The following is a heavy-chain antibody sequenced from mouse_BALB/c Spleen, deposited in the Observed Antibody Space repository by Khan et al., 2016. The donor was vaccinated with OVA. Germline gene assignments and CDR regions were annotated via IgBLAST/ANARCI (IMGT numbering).Heavy chain of an antibody. J-gene: IGHJ4*01. CDR3: ARKNYYGYAMDY. CDR1: GYSITSDYA. D-gene: IGHD1-1*01. V-gene: IGHV3-2*02. Sequence: EVQLQESGPGLVKPSQSLSLTCTVTGYSITSDYAWDWIRQFPGNKLEWMGYISYGGSTSYNPSLTSRISITRDTSKNQFFLQLNSVTTEDTATYCCARKNYYGYAMDYWGQGTSVTVSS. CDR2: ISYGGST.